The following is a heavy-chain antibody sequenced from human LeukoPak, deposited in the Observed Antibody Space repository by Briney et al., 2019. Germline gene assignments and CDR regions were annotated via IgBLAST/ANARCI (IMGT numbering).Heavy chain of an antibody. CDR3: AKSITVAGAQHFAMDV. J-gene: IGHJ6*02. D-gene: IGHD6-19*01. CDR1: GFTFSSYA. Sequence: GSLRLSCAASGFTFSSYAMSWVRQAPGKGLEWVSSISTPGGGTNYADSVKGRFAISRDNSMNTVFLQMNSLKGEDTGIYYCAKSITVAGAQHFAMDVWGQGTTVTLSS. V-gene: IGHV3-23*01. CDR2: ISTPGGGT.